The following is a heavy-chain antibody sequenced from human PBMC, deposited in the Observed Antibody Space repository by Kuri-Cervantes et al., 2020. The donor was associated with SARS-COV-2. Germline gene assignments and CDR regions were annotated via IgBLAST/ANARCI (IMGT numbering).Heavy chain of an antibody. CDR2: IYYSGST. CDR1: GGSISSSSYY. V-gene: IGHV4-39*01. Sequence: SETLSLTCTVSGGSISSSSYYWGWIRQPPGKGLEWIGSIYYSGSTYYNPSLKSRVTISVATSKNQFSLKLSSVTAADTAVYYCAKGPEYFEHWGQGTLVTVSS. CDR3: AKGPEYFEH. J-gene: IGHJ1*01.